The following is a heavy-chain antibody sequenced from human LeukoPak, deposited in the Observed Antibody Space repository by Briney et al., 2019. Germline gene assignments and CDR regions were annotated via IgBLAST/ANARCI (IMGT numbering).Heavy chain of an antibody. CDR1: GFTFSTYS. CDR3: ARDPGIQLWSYYFDY. D-gene: IGHD5-18*01. CDR2: INRSGSYI. V-gene: IGHV3-21*01. Sequence: GGSLRLSCAASGFTFSTYSMNWVRQAPGKGLEWVSSINRSGSYIFHADSVKGRFTISRDNTKNSLYLQMNSLRAEDTAVYYCARDPGIQLWSYYFDYWGPGTLVTVSS. J-gene: IGHJ4*02.